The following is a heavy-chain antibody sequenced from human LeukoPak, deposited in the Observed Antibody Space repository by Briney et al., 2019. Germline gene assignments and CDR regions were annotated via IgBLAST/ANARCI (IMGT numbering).Heavy chain of an antibody. CDR1: GGSISSYY. CDR3: ARDAHYYDSSGYINWFDP. V-gene: IGHV4-59*01. CDR2: IYYSGST. J-gene: IGHJ5*02. D-gene: IGHD3-22*01. Sequence: SETLSLTCTVSGGSISSYYWSWIRQPPGKGLEWIGHIYYSGSTNYNPSLKSRVTISVDTSKNQFSLKLSSVTAADTAVYYCARDAHYYDSSGYINWFDPWGQGALVTVSS.